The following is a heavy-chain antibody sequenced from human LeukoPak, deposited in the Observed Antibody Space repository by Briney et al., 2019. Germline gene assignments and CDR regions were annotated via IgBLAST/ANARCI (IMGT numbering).Heavy chain of an antibody. CDR1: GFTFSDYY. V-gene: IGHV3-11*04. CDR3: EGWRGYFDWLLYYFVY. J-gene: IGHJ4*02. Sequence: GGSLRLSCAASGFTFSDYYMSWIRQAPGKGLEWVSYISSSGSTIYYADSVRGRFTISRDNAKNSLYLQMNSLRAEDTAVYYCEGWRGYFDWLLYYFVYWGQGTLVSVS. D-gene: IGHD3-9*01. CDR2: ISSSGSTI.